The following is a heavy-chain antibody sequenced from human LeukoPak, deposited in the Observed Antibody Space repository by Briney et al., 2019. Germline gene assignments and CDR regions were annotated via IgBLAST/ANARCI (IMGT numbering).Heavy chain of an antibody. D-gene: IGHD3-3*01. CDR1: GYTFTCYY. Sequence: ASVKVSCKASGYTFTCYYMHWVRQAPGQGLEWMGWINPNSGATNYTQNFQGRVTMTRDTSISTAYMELSRLRSDDTAVYYCLNRPDLTIFGVVRISGFFDYWGQGTLVTVSS. CDR3: LNRPDLTIFGVVRISGFFDY. V-gene: IGHV1-2*02. CDR2: INPNSGAT. J-gene: IGHJ4*02.